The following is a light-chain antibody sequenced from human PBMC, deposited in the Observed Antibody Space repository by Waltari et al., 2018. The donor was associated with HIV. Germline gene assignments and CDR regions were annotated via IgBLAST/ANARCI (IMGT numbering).Light chain of an antibody. CDR2: AGS. CDR1: SSDVGSYNL. Sequence: QSALTQPASVSGSPGQSITISCTGTSSDVGSYNLVSWYQQHPGKAPKLMIYAGSKRPSGVFNRFSGSKSGNTASLTISGIQAEDEADYYCCSYAGSSTLYVFGTGTKVTVL. J-gene: IGLJ1*01. CDR3: CSYAGSSTLYV. V-gene: IGLV2-23*01.